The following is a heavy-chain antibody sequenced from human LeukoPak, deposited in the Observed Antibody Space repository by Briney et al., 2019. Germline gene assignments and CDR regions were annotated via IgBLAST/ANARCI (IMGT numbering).Heavy chain of an antibody. CDR1: GFTVSSNY. CDR2: IYSGGST. J-gene: IGHJ4*02. V-gene: IGHV3-53*01. CDR3: AREGNTMVRGVTETTDY. D-gene: IGHD3-10*01. Sequence: GGSLRLSCAASGFTVSSNYMSWVRQAPGKGLAWVSVIYSGGSTYYADSVKGRFTISRDNSKNTLYLQMNSLRAEDTAVYYCAREGNTMVRGVTETTDYWGQGTLVTVSS.